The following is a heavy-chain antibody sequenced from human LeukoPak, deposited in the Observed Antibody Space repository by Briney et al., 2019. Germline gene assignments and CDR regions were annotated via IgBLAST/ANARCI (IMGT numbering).Heavy chain of an antibody. J-gene: IGHJ6*03. CDR1: GFTFSSYA. V-gene: IGHV3-30*04. CDR3: ARGVAVAGIYYYYYYMDV. CDR2: KSYDGSNK. Sequence: GRSLRLSCAASGFTFSSYAMHWVRQAPGKGVEWGAVKSYDGSNKYYADSVKGRLTISRDNSKKTLYLQMNSLRAGDTSVYHCARGVAVAGIYYYYYYMDVWGKGTTVTVSS. D-gene: IGHD6-19*01.